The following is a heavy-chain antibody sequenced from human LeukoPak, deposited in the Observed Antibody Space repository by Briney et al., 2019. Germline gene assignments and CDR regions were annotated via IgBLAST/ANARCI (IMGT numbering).Heavy chain of an antibody. D-gene: IGHD6-13*01. J-gene: IGHJ4*02. Sequence: SETLSLTCAVYGGSFNDYHWSWIRQPPGKGLEWIGEINHSGNTNYNPSLKSRVTISVDTSKKQFSLKLSSVTAADTAVYYCAGPLEAAAHYWGQGTLVTVSS. CDR3: AGPLEAAAHY. CDR1: GGSFNDYH. CDR2: INHSGNT. V-gene: IGHV4-34*01.